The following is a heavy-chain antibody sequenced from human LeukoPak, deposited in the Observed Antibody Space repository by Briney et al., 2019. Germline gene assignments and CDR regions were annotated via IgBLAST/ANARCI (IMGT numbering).Heavy chain of an antibody. CDR1: GYTLTESS. CDR2: FDPKDVET. J-gene: IGHJ3*02. D-gene: IGHD4-17*01. Sequence: GASVKVACKASGYTLTESSMHWVRQAPGKGLDWMGRFDPKDVETIDAQKFQDRVTMTPDTSTNTTYMELSSLRSEATAVYYCATDSGGDYTGDAFDIWGQGTMVTVSS. CDR3: ATDSGGDYTGDAFDI. V-gene: IGHV1-24*01.